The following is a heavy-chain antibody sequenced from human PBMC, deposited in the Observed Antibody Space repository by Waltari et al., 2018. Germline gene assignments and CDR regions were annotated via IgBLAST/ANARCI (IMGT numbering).Heavy chain of an antibody. J-gene: IGHJ3*02. CDR3: ARDYQTVTTPDAFDM. D-gene: IGHD4-17*01. CDR1: GCRFPASW. V-gene: IGHV3-7*01. CDR2: MRQDGYEE. Sequence: EVQLVESGGGLVQPGGSRRLSCAACGCRFPASWVGWGRQAPGKGPVWVASMRQDGYEEYYGDSVKGRFTISRDNARSSLYLEMNNLRVEDTAVYYCARDYQTVTTPDAFDMWGQGTVVTVSS.